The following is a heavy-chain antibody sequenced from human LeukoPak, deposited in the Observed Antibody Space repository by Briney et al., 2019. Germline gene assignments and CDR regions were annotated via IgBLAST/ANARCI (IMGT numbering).Heavy chain of an antibody. CDR1: GITFDDYA. CDR3: AKGSVEYSYGYYMDV. CDR2: ISWKSGSI. Sequence: GGSLRLSCAASGITFDDYAMHWVRQAPGKGLEWVSGISWKSGSIGYADSVKGRFTISRDNAKNSLYLQINSLRAEDMALYYCAKGSVEYSYGYYMDVWGKGTTVTVSS. V-gene: IGHV3-9*03. D-gene: IGHD5-18*01. J-gene: IGHJ6*03.